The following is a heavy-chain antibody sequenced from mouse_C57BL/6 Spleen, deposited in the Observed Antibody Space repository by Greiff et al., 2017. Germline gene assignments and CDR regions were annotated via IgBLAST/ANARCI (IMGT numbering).Heavy chain of an antibody. V-gene: IGHV5-9-1*02. CDR1: GFTFSSYA. J-gene: IGHJ1*03. CDR3: TRGPITTVVAKYFDV. Sequence: DVMLVESGEGLVKPGGSLKLSCAASGFTFSSYAMSWVRQTPEKRLEWVAYISSGGDYIYYADTVKGRFTISRDNARNTLYLQMSSLKSEDTAMYYCTRGPITTVVAKYFDVWGTGTTVTVSS. D-gene: IGHD1-1*01. CDR2: ISSGGDYI.